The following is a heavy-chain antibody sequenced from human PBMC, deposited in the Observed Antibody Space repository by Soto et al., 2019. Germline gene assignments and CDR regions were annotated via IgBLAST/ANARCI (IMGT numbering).Heavy chain of an antibody. J-gene: IGHJ4*02. CDR3: AGGQDNLAVNFDY. V-gene: IGHV3-11*03. Sequence: PGGSLRLSCAASGCSFSDYYMSWIRQSPGKGLEWLSYITSSSSYTHYADSVKGRFTISRDNAKNSLYLQMNSLRAEDTAVYYCAGGQDNLAVNFDYWGQGTPVTVSS. CDR1: GCSFSDYY. D-gene: IGHD1-1*01. CDR2: ITSSSSYT.